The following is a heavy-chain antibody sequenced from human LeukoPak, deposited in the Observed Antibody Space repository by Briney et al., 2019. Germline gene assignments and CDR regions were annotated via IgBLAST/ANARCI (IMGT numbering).Heavy chain of an antibody. D-gene: IGHD6-13*01. Sequence: PSETLSLTCTVSGGSISSSSYCWGWIRQPPGKGLEWIGSMYYSGGTDYNPSLKSRVTISVDTSRNQFSLRLSSVTAADTAVYYCARQSGPYSSSWFDYWGQGTLVTVSS. CDR1: GGSISSSSYC. CDR2: MYYSGGT. CDR3: ARQSGPYSSSWFDY. J-gene: IGHJ4*02. V-gene: IGHV4-39*01.